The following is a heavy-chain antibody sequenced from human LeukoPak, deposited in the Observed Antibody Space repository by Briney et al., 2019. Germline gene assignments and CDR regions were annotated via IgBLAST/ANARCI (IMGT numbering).Heavy chain of an antibody. D-gene: IGHD3-3*01. CDR3: ARVGLGITIFGVVKNAFDI. J-gene: IGHJ3*02. CDR2: ISSGTITI. V-gene: IGHV3-48*04. CDR1: GFTFGSYS. Sequence: GGSLRLSCAASGFTFGSYSMSWVRQAPGKGLEWVSYISSGTITILYAASVKGRFTISRDDASNSLYLQMNSLRAEDTAVYYCARVGLGITIFGVVKNAFDIWGQGTMVTVSS.